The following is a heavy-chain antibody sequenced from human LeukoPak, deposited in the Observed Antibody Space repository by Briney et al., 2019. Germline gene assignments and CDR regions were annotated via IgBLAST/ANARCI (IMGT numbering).Heavy chain of an antibody. Sequence: SGPTLVKPTQTLTLTCTFSGFSLSTSRVGVGWIRPPPGKALEWLALIYWNDDKRYSPSLKSRLTITKDTSKNQVVLTMTNMDPVDTATYYCAHMLYDLWSGYYPFDYWGQGTLVTVSS. CDR2: IYWNDDK. CDR3: AHMLYDLWSGYYPFDY. J-gene: IGHJ4*02. V-gene: IGHV2-5*01. CDR1: GFSLSTSRVG. D-gene: IGHD3-3*01.